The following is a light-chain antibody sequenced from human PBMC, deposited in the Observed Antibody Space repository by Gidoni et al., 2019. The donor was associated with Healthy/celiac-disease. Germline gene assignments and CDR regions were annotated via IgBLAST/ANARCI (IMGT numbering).Light chain of an antibody. V-gene: IGKV3-15*01. CDR1: QSVNSN. CDR3: QQYNNWLPYT. CDR2: GAS. Sequence: ELVMTQSPATLSVSPGERATLSCRASQSVNSNLAWYQQKPGQAPRLLIYGASTRATGITARLSGSGSGTEFTLTISSLQSEDFAVYYCQQYNNWLPYTFGQGTKLEIK. J-gene: IGKJ2*01.